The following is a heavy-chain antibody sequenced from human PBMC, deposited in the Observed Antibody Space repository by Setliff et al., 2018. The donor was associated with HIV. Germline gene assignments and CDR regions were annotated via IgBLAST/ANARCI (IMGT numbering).Heavy chain of an antibody. D-gene: IGHD3-9*01. J-gene: IGHJ2*01. Sequence: PGGSLRLSCETSGFIFTNAWMSWVRQSPRKGLEWLARIKSKSDGGTTSYAAPVKDRFTISRYDSRNTLYLQMKSMKSDDTATYYCVGHYYDPLTGYYGWFFDVWGRGTLVTVSS. V-gene: IGHV3-15*05. CDR3: VGHYYDPLTGYYGWFFDV. CDR2: IKSKSDGGTT. CDR1: GFIFTNAW.